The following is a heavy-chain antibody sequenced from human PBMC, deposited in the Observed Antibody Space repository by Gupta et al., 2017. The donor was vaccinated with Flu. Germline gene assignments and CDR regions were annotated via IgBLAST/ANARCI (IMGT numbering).Heavy chain of an antibody. CDR3: ARGGYFDL. V-gene: IGHV3-7*01. CDR1: W. J-gene: IGHJ2*01. Sequence: WMSWVRQDPGKGLESVASINQDGSEKYYVDSVKGRFTISRDNAKNSLYLQMNSLRADDTTVYYCARGGYFDLWGRGTLVTVSS. CDR2: INQDGSEK.